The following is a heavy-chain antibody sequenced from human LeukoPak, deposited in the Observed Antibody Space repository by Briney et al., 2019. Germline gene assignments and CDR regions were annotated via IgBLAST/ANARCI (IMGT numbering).Heavy chain of an antibody. CDR2: IYTSGST. D-gene: IGHD3-22*01. CDR1: GGSISSYY. J-gene: IGHJ5*02. CDR3: ARHEGSYDSSGYYP. V-gene: IGHV4-4*09. Sequence: SETLCLTCTVSGGSISSYYWSWIRQPPGKGLEWIGYIYTSGSTNYNPSLKSRVTISVDTSKNQFSLKLSSVTAADTAVYYCARHEGSYDSSGYYPWGQGTLVTVSS.